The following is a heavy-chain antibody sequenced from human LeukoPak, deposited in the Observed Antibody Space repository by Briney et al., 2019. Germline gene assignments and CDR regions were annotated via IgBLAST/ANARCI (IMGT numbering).Heavy chain of an antibody. CDR3: ARSGGLYTSTWYFHR. CDR2: IDYSGST. CDR1: GGSISSYY. Sequence: SETLSLTCTVSGGSISSYYWSWIRQHPVKGLEWIGYIDYSGSTIHNPSLKSRVTISVNTSKNQFSLQLTSVTAADTAGYYCARSGGLYTSTWYFHRWGQGTLVTVSS. V-gene: IGHV4-59*01. D-gene: IGHD6-13*01. J-gene: IGHJ1*01.